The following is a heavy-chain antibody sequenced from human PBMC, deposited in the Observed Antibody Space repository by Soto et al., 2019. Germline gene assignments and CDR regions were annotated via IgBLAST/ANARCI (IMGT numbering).Heavy chain of an antibody. CDR2: TYYRSKWYN. CDR1: GDSVSSSSVT. CDR3: VRLIGNSWLDF. V-gene: IGHV6-1*01. J-gene: IGHJ5*01. Sequence: TCAISGDSVSSSSVTWNWIRQSPSRGLEWLGRTYYRSKWYNDYAESVKSRITINPDTSKNQFSLHLNSVTPEDTAVYYCVRLIGNSWLDFWGQGTLVTVS. D-gene: IGHD1-26*01.